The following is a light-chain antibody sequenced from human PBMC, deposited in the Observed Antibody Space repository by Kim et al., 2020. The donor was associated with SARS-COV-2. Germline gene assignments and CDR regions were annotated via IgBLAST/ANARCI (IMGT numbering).Light chain of an antibody. J-gene: IGLJ2*01. CDR2: EDN. CDR3: QSYDSSNQV. CDR1: SGSIASNY. V-gene: IGLV6-57*03. Sequence: GTTVTISCTRGSGSIASNYVQWYQQRPGSAPTTVIYEDNQRPSGVPDRFSGSIDSSSNSASLTISGLKTEDEADYYCQSYDSSNQVFGGGTQLTVL.